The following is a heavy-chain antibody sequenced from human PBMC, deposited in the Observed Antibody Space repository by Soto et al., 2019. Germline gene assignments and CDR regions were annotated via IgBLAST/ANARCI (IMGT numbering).Heavy chain of an antibody. D-gene: IGHD6-19*01. CDR1: GFNFKKFA. V-gene: IGHV3-23*01. Sequence: GGSLRLSCVASGFNFKKFAMAWVRQAAGEGLEWVAGISCCGGSASYADSVKGRFSIARDDSKNTGSLQLNSLRVEDTAQYYCAKADGQQWLIPHLDNWGQGTLVTVSS. CDR2: ISCCGGSA. CDR3: AKADGQQWLIPHLDN. J-gene: IGHJ4*02.